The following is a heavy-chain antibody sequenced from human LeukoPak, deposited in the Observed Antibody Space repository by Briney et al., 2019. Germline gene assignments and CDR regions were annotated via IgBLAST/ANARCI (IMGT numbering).Heavy chain of an antibody. CDR1: GYSFTGYY. V-gene: IGHV1-2*06. CDR2: INPNSGGT. J-gene: IGHJ5*02. Sequence: ASVKVSCKASGYSFTGYYMHWVRQAPGQGLEWMGRINPNSGGTNYAQKFQGRVTMTRDTSISTAYMELSRLRSDDTAVYYCAREFPLRGVIITLRYNWFEPSGQGTLVTVSS. CDR3: AREFPLRGVIITLRYNWFEP. D-gene: IGHD3-10*01.